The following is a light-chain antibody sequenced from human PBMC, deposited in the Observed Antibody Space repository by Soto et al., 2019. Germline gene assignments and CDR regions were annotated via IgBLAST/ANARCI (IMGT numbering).Light chain of an antibody. CDR1: QSVKSD. J-gene: IGKJ5*01. Sequence: EVVLTQSPGTLSLSPGERATLSCRASQSVKSDLAWYHQKPGQAPRPLISDASNRATGIPDRFSGTGSGTDFTLTISRLEPGDFAVYYCQQYDVSPITFGQGTRLDIK. CDR2: DAS. CDR3: QQYDVSPIT. V-gene: IGKV3-20*01.